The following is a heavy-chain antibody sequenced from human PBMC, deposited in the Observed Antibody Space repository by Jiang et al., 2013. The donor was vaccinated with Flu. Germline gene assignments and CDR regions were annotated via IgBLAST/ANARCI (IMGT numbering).Heavy chain of an antibody. Sequence: GGSTSYAQKFQGRVTMTRDTSTSTVYMELSSLRSEDTAVYYCARGGVAVAGTGSLWNGVDYWGQGTLVTVSS. CDR2: GGST. V-gene: IGHV1-46*03. D-gene: IGHD6-19*01. J-gene: IGHJ4*02. CDR3: ARGGVAVAGTGSLWNGVDY.